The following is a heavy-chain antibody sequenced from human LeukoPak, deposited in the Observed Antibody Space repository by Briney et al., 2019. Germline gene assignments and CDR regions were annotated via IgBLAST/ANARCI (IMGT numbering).Heavy chain of an antibody. CDR3: AREINTVTSYYYYYYMDA. Sequence: GGSLRLSCAASGFTFSSYSMNWVRQAPGKGLEWVSYISSSSSTIYYADSVKGRFTISRDNAKNSLYLQMNSLRAEDTAVYYCAREINTVTSYYYYYYMDAWGKETTVTVS. J-gene: IGHJ6*03. CDR2: ISSSSSTI. D-gene: IGHD4-11*01. V-gene: IGHV3-48*01. CDR1: GFTFSSYS.